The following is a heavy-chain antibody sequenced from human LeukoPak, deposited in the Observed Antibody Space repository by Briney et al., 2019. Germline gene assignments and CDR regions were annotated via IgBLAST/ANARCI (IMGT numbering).Heavy chain of an antibody. CDR2: ISSSGTYT. J-gene: IGHJ4*02. Sequence: SGGSLRLSCAVSGFTFSDYYMSWTRQVPGKGLEWVSYISSSGTYTNHADSVKGRFTISRDNAKKSLYLQMNSLRAEDTAVYYCARESPCPDYHGSGWYFDYWGQGTLVTVSS. V-gene: IGHV3-11*05. D-gene: IGHD3-10*01. CDR1: GFTFSDYY. CDR3: ARESPCPDYHGSGWYFDY.